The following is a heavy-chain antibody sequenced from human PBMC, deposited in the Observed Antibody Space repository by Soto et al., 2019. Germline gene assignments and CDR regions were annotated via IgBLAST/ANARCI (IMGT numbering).Heavy chain of an antibody. CDR2: IYWDDDK. Sequence: QITLNESGPTVVNPAETLTLACRFSGFSLTTSGVGVGWIRQSPGKAPEWLALIYWDDDKRYSASLKRRLTITKDTSKNQVVLTMASVDPADTATYYCAHRILRTVFGLVTTTAIYFDFWGQGTPVVVSS. J-gene: IGHJ4*02. V-gene: IGHV2-5*02. D-gene: IGHD3-3*01. CDR1: GFSLTTSGVG. CDR3: AHRILRTVFGLVTTTAIYFDF.